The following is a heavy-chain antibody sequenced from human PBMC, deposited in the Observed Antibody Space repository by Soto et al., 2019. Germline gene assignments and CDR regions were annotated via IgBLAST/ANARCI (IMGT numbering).Heavy chain of an antibody. CDR2: IIPIFGTA. V-gene: IGHV1-2*02. D-gene: IGHD1-7*01. Sequence: ASVKVSCKASGDTFSNYAINWVRQAPGQGLEWIGGIIPIFGTANYAQKFQGRVTMTRDTSISTAYMELSRLRSDDTAVYYCARWETETKDFDYWGQGTLVTVSS. J-gene: IGHJ4*02. CDR3: ARWETETKDFDY. CDR1: GDTFSNYA.